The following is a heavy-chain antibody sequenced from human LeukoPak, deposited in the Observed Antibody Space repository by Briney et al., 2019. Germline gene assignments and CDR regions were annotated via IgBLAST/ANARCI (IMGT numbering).Heavy chain of an antibody. CDR3: ARGRPWGSGYYALALDY. CDR2: IYYSGST. J-gene: IGHJ4*02. V-gene: IGHV4-39*01. D-gene: IGHD3-22*01. CDR1: GGSISSSSYY. Sequence: PSETLSLTCTVSGGSISSSSYYWGWIRQPPGKGLEWIGSIYYSGSTYYNPSLKSRVTISVDTSKNQFSLKLSSVTAADTAVYYCARGRPWGSGYYALALDYWGQGTLVTVSS.